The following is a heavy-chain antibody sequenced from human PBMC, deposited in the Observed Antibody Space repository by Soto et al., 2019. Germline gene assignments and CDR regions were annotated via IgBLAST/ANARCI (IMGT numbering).Heavy chain of an antibody. D-gene: IGHD6-19*01. CDR1: GYTFTDYA. V-gene: IGHV1-3*01. Sequence: ASVTVSCKASGYTFTDYAMHWVRQAPGQRLEWMGWINAGNGNTKYSQKFQGRVTITRDTSASTAYMELSSLRSEDTAVYYCARAVAVPADFDYWGQGTLVTVSS. CDR3: ARAVAVPADFDY. CDR2: INAGNGNT. J-gene: IGHJ4*02.